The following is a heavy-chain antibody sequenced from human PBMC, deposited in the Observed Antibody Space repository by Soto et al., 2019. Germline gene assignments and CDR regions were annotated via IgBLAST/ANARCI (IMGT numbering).Heavy chain of an antibody. Sequence: QVQLQESGPGLVKASETLSLTCTVSGGSVSSGRYYWSWIRQPPGKGLEWIGYMFDSGSTNYNPSLKSAVTIAVDTSKNQFSLKLSSVTAADTAVYYCARAYYYGSGRGRSMDVWGQGTTVTVSS. CDR1: GGSVSSGRYY. CDR2: MFDSGST. D-gene: IGHD3-10*01. CDR3: ARAYYYGSGRGRSMDV. V-gene: IGHV4-61*01. J-gene: IGHJ6*02.